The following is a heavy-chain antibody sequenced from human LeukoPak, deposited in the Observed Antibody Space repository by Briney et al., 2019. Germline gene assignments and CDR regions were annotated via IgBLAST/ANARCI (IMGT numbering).Heavy chain of an antibody. CDR2: IIPIFGTA. D-gene: IGHD1-26*01. Sequence: WASVKVSCKASGGTFSSYAISWVRQAPGQGLEWMGGIIPIFGTANYAQKFQGRVTITADESTSTAYMELSSLRSEDTAVYYCARNRRGWEETWGQGTLVTVSS. V-gene: IGHV1-69*13. J-gene: IGHJ4*02. CDR1: GGTFSSYA. CDR3: ARNRRGWEET.